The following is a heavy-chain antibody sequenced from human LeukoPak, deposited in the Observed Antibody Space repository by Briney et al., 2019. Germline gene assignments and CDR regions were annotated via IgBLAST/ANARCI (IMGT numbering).Heavy chain of an antibody. CDR3: ARDNDDGGN. D-gene: IGHD3-16*01. Sequence: SGKGPSKAPGGTFSSYAFTWVGQAPGQRLEWMGRIIPIFGTANYAQKFQGRVTITTDESTSTAYMELSSLRSEDTAVYYCARDNDDGGNWGQGTLVTVSS. V-gene: IGHV1-69*05. CDR2: IIPIFGTA. J-gene: IGHJ4*02. CDR1: GGTFSSYA.